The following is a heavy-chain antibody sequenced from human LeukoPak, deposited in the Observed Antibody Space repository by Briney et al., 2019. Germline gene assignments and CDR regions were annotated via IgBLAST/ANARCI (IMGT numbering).Heavy chain of an antibody. V-gene: IGHV1-18*01. CDR2: IRVYNGDT. D-gene: IGHD2-2*03. CDR1: GYTFTSYG. Sequence: ASVKVSCKASGYTFTSYGISWVRQAPGQGLEWMGWIRVYNGDTNYAQKLQGKVTMTTDTSTSTAYMELRSLRSDDTAVYYCATGYCSSTNCRIDYWGQGTLVTVSS. J-gene: IGHJ4*02. CDR3: ATGYCSSTNCRIDY.